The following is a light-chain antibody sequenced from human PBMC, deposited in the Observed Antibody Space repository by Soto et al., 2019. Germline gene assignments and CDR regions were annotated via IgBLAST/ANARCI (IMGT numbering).Light chain of an antibody. J-gene: IGKJ1*01. V-gene: IGKV1-16*01. CDR1: QNISNY. CDR2: AAS. Sequence: DIQMTQSPSSLSASVGDRVTITCRATQNISNYLNWYQQKPGKAPQVLIYAASSFQSGVPSRFSGSGSGTEFTLTISSLQPDDFATYYCQHYNSYSETFGQGTKVDIK. CDR3: QHYNSYSET.